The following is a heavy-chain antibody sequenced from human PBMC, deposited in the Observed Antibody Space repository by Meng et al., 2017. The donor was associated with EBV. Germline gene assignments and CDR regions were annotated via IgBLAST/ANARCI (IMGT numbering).Heavy chain of an antibody. V-gene: IGHV1-2*06. Sequence: GRLVQLWADVQKPRASQKCSCKASGYTFTGYYMHWVRQAPGQGLEWMGRINPNSGGTNYAQKFQGRVTMTRDTSISTAYMELSRLRSDDTAVYYCARVGIAVAGTGDYWGQGTLVTVSS. CDR1: GYTFTGYY. D-gene: IGHD6-19*01. CDR3: ARVGIAVAGTGDY. J-gene: IGHJ4*02. CDR2: INPNSGGT.